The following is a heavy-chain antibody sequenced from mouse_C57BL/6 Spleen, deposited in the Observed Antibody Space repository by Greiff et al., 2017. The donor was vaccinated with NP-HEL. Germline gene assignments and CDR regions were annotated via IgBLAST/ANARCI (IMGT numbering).Heavy chain of an antibody. J-gene: IGHJ2*01. Sequence: VQLQQSGAELVRPGASVTLSCKASGYTFTDYEMHWVKQTPVHGLEWIGAIDPETGGTAYNQKFKGKAILTADKSSSTAYMELRSLTSEDSAVYYCTRRRTTVVFDNWGKGTTLTVSS. V-gene: IGHV1-15*01. CDR2: IDPETGGT. D-gene: IGHD1-1*01. CDR1: GYTFTDYE. CDR3: TRRRTTVVFDN.